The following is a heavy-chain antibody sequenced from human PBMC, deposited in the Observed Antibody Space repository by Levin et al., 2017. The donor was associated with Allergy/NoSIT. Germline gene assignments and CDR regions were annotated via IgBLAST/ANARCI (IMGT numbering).Heavy chain of an antibody. CDR1: GGSISSYY. Sequence: SETLSLTCTVSGGSISSYYWSWIRQPPGKGLEWIGYIYYSGSTNYNPSLKSRVTISVDTSKNQFSLKLSSVTAADTAVYYCARSDLEGDDYGDYVLGYYFDYWGQGTLVTVSS. J-gene: IGHJ4*02. D-gene: IGHD4-17*01. CDR3: ARSDLEGDDYGDYVLGYYFDY. CDR2: IYYSGST. V-gene: IGHV4-59*01.